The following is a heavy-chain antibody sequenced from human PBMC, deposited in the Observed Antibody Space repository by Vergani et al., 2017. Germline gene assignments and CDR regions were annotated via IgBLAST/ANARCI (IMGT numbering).Heavy chain of an antibody. J-gene: IGHJ4*02. D-gene: IGHD3-22*01. CDR3: AKDHSPGMIVVVIKSPADY. CDR1: GYTFTSYG. V-gene: IGHV1-18*04. Sequence: QVQLVQSGAEVKKPGASVRVSCKASGYTFTSYGISWVRQAPGQGLEWMGWISAYNGNTNYAQKLQGRVTMTTDTSTSTAYMELRSLRSDDTAVYYCAKDHSPGMIVVVIKSPADYWGQGTLVTVSS. CDR2: ISAYNGNT.